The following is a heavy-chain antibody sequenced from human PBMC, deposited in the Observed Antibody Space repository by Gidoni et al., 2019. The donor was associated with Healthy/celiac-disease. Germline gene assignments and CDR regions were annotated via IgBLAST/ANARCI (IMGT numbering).Heavy chain of an antibody. V-gene: IGHV1-46*03. CDR2: INPSGAST. Sequence: QVQLVQSGAEVKKPGASVKVSCKASGYTFTSYYMHWVRQAPGQGLEWMGIINPSGASTSYAQKFQGRVTMTRDTSTSTVYMERRSLISEDTAVYYCARARSVGATLDWGQGTLVTVSS. J-gene: IGHJ4*02. CDR3: ARARSVGATLD. CDR1: GYTFTSYY. D-gene: IGHD1-26*01.